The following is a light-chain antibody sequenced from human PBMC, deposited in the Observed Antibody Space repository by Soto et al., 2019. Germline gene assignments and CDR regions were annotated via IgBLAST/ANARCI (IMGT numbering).Light chain of an antibody. J-gene: IGKJ4*01. CDR1: QSVASN. CDR2: GAS. V-gene: IGKV3-15*01. Sequence: EIVMTQSPASLSVSPGDGATLSCRANQSVASNVAWYQQKPGQGPRLLIHGASTRAVGVPARFSGSGSGTDFTLTISSLQSEDFAVYYCQQRSNWPLVTFGGGTKVEIK. CDR3: QQRSNWPLVT.